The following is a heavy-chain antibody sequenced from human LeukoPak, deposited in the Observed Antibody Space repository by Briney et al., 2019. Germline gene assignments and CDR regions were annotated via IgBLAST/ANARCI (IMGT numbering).Heavy chain of an antibody. D-gene: IGHD3-22*01. CDR3: AREYGYYDSSGYYSDY. V-gene: IGHV1-18*01. CDR2: ISAYNGNA. J-gene: IGHJ4*02. CDR1: GYTFTSYG. Sequence: GASVKVSCKASGYTFTSYGISWVRQAPGQRLEGMGWISAYNGNANYAQKLHGRVTMTTDTSTSTAYMELRSLRSDDTAVYYCAREYGYYDSSGYYSDYWGQGTLVTVSS.